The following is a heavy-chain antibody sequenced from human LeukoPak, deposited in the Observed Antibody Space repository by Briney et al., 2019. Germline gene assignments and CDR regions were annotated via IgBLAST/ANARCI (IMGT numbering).Heavy chain of an antibody. CDR1: GGSISSSSYY. Sequence: SETLSLTCTVSGGSISSSSYYWGWIRQPPGKGLEWIGSIYYSGSTYYNPSLKSRVTISVDTSKNQFSLKLSSVTAADTAVYYCARGRFRYYDILTGYSEFDYWGQGTLVTVSS. CDR3: ARGRFRYYDILTGYSEFDY. CDR2: IYYSGST. V-gene: IGHV4-39*01. J-gene: IGHJ4*02. D-gene: IGHD3-9*01.